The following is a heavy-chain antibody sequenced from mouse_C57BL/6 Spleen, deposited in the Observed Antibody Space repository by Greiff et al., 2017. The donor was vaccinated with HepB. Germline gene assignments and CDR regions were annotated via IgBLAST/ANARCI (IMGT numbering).Heavy chain of an antibody. J-gene: IGHJ3*01. V-gene: IGHV14-2*01. CDR3: ARGNDGYPPAY. Sequence: VQLQQSGAELVKPGASVKLSCTASGFNIKDYYMHWVKQRTEQGLEWIGRIDPEDGETKYATKFQGKATITADTSSNTAYLQLSSLTSEDTAVYYCARGNDGYPPAYWGQGTLVTVSA. CDR2: IDPEDGET. D-gene: IGHD2-3*01. CDR1: GFNIKDYY.